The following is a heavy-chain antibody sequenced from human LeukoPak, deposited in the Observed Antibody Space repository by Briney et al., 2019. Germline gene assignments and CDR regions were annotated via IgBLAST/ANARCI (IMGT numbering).Heavy chain of an antibody. V-gene: IGHV4-59*08. J-gene: IGHJ3*02. CDR1: GDSISHFY. CDR3: ARRRGEMATFQDAFDI. CDR2: IYHTGST. D-gene: IGHD5-24*01. Sequence: SETLSLTCTVSGDSISHFYWTWIRQPPGKGLEWIGYIYHTGSTNYNPSLKSRVTISVDTAKNHFSLQLTSVTAADTAVYCCARRRGEMATFQDAFDIWRHGTMVTVSS.